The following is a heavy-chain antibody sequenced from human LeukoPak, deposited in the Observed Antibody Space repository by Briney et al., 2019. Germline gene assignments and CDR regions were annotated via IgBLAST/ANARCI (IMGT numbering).Heavy chain of an antibody. CDR1: GYTFTSYY. CDR3: ATDVPDYGDYPGPFDY. J-gene: IGHJ4*02. D-gene: IGHD4-17*01. Sequence: GSSVKVSCKASGYTFTSYYMHWVRQAPGQGLEWMGIINPSGGSTNYAQKFQGRVTMTEDTSTDTAYMELSSLRSEDTAVYYCATDVPDYGDYPGPFDYWGQGTLVTVSS. V-gene: IGHV1-46*01. CDR2: INPSGGST.